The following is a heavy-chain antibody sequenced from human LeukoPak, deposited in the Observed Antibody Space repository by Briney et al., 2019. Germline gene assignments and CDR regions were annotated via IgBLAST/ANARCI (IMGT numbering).Heavy chain of an antibody. CDR1: GGSISRYY. D-gene: IGHD5-18*01. J-gene: IGHJ4*02. Sequence: PSETLSLTCTVSGGSISRYYWSWLRQPPGKGLEWIGYIYYSGSTNYNPSLKSRVTISVDTSKNQFSLKLSSVTAADTAVYYCARGEFRYSYGFFDYWGQGTLVTVSS. CDR3: ARGEFRYSYGFFDY. V-gene: IGHV4-59*01. CDR2: IYYSGST.